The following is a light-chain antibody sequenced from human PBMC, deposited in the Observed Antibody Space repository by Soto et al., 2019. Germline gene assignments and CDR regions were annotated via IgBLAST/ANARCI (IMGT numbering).Light chain of an antibody. V-gene: IGKV3-20*01. CDR3: PPYAGSTAIP. CDR1: QSVSNNY. Sequence: IRLPQSPGTLSLSPEERATLSCRASQSVSNNYLAWYQQKPGQAPRLLIYGASSRATGIPDRFRASASGTDFTLTISRLEPEDFAMCFCPPYAGSTAIPFGQGALLAIK. CDR2: GAS. J-gene: IGKJ5*01.